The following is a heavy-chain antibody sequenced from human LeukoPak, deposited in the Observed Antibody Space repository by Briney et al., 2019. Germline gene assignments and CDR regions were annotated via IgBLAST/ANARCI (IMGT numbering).Heavy chain of an antibody. CDR3: ASIAAAGGEFDY. CDR2: ISNSGSTI. D-gene: IGHD6-13*01. Sequence: GGSLRLSCAASGFTFSDYYMSWIRQAPGKGLEWVSYISNSGSTIYYADSLKGRFTVSRDNAKNSLYLQMNSLRAEDTAVYYCASIAAAGGEFDYWGQGTLVTVSS. CDR1: GFTFSDYY. J-gene: IGHJ4*02. V-gene: IGHV3-11*04.